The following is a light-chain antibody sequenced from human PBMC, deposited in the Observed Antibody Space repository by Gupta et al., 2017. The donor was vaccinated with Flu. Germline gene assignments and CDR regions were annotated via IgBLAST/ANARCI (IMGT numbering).Light chain of an antibody. Sequence: DVVMTQSPLSLPVTLGQPASISCRSSQSLVYSDGYTYLNWFQQRPGQSPRRLIYKVSNRDSGVPDRISGSGSGTDFTLKISRVEAEDVGVYFCMQGKHWPPTFGQGTKVEI. V-gene: IGKV2-30*01. CDR1: QSLVYSDGYTY. CDR3: MQGKHWPPT. J-gene: IGKJ1*01. CDR2: KVS.